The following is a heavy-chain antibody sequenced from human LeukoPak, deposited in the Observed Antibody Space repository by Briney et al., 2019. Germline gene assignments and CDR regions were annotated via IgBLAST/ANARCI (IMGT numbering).Heavy chain of an antibody. CDR2: IYHSGRT. D-gene: IGHD3-10*01. V-gene: IGHV4-4*02. J-gene: IGHJ5*02. Sequence: SETLSLTCAVSGGSISSSNLWTWVRQSPGKGLEWIGEIYHSGRTNYNPSLKSRVTISVDTSKNQFSLKLSSVTAADTAVYYCARRFRGSGRRYNWFDPWGQGTLVTVSS. CDR3: ARRFRGSGRRYNWFDP. CDR1: GGSISSSNL.